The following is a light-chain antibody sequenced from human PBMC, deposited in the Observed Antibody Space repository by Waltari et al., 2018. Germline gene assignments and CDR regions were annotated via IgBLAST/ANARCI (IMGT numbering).Light chain of an antibody. CDR3: GSYTSSDTWI. J-gene: IGLJ2*01. CDR2: DVS. V-gene: IGLV2-14*03. CDR1: SDDVGGYDY. Sequence: QSALTQPASVSGSPGQSITISCTGTSDDVGGYDYVSWYQHHPGKAPKLIIYDVSDRTSGVSMRFSGSRSANTASLASSGLQAEDGAHYYCGSYTSSDTWIFGGGTKLTVL.